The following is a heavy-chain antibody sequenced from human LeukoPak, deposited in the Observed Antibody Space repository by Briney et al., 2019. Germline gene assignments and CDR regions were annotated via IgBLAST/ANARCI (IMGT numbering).Heavy chain of an antibody. Sequence: SETLSLTCTVSGGSISSYYWSWIRQPPGKGLEWIGYIYYSGSTNYNPSLKSRVTISVDTSKNQFSLKLSSVTAADTAVYYCARHKVLTIGFLNAFDIWGQGTMVTVSS. V-gene: IGHV4-59*08. CDR2: IYYSGST. D-gene: IGHD3-22*01. CDR1: GGSISSYY. CDR3: ARHKVLTIGFLNAFDI. J-gene: IGHJ3*02.